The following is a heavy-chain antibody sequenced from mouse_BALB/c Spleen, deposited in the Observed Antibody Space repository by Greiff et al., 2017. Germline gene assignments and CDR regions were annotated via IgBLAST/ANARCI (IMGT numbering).Heavy chain of an antibody. CDR3: ARHRGGYDGYFDY. Sequence: QVQLKESGPDLVAPSQSLSITCTVSGFSLTSYGVHWVRQPPGKGLEWLVVIWSDGSTTYNSALKSRLSISKDNSKSQVFLKMNSLQTDDTAMYYCARHRGGYDGYFDYWGQGTTLTVSS. J-gene: IGHJ2*01. CDR1: GFSLTSYG. V-gene: IGHV2-6-2*01. D-gene: IGHD2-3*01. CDR2: IWSDGST.